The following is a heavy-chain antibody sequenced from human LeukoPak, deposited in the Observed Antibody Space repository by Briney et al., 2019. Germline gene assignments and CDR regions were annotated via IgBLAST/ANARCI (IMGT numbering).Heavy chain of an antibody. J-gene: IGHJ2*01. V-gene: IGHV4-34*01. CDR3: ARTDYYDSSGYYYVWSKSYWYFDL. D-gene: IGHD3-22*01. Sequence: KPSETLSLTCAVYGGSFSGYYWSWIRQPPGKGLEWIGEINHSGGTNYNPSLKSRVTISVDTSKNQFSLKLSSVTAADTAVYYCARTDYYDSSGYYYVWSKSYWYFDLWGRGTLVTVSS. CDR2: INHSGGT. CDR1: GGSFSGYY.